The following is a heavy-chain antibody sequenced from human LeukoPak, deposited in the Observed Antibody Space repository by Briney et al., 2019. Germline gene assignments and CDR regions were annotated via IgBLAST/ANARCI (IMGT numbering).Heavy chain of an antibody. J-gene: IGHJ4*02. CDR2: ITSSGSST. D-gene: IGHD2-15*01. Sequence: SGGSLSLSCAASGFTFSIYAVTWVRHAPGEVLDCVATITSSGSSTFHGDSVKGRFTISRDNSKNTLYLLVDSLRAEDTAIYYCAKDVSPLGWYLDSWGQGVPVTVSS. CDR1: GFTFSIYA. CDR3: AKDVSPLGWYLDS. V-gene: IGHV3-23*01.